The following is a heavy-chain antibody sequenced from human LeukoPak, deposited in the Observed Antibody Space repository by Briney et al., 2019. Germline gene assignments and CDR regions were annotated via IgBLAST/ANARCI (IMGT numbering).Heavy chain of an antibody. Sequence: ASVKVSCKASGYTFTSYGISWVRQAPGQGLEWMGWISAYNGNTNYAQKLQGRVTMTTDTSTSTAHMELRSLRSDDTAVYYCARDTNHGSGSYYSQYYYYYGMDVWGQGTTVTVSS. J-gene: IGHJ6*02. D-gene: IGHD3-10*01. CDR2: ISAYNGNT. V-gene: IGHV1-18*01. CDR1: GYTFTSYG. CDR3: ARDTNHGSGSYYSQYYYYYGMDV.